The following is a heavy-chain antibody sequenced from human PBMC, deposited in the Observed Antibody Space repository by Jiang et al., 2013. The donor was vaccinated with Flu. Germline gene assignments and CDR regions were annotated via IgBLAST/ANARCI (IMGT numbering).Heavy chain of an antibody. V-gene: IGHV1-69*01. D-gene: IGHD6-25*01. Sequence: KFQGRVTITADESTSTAYMELSSLRSEDTAVYYCASTERQYSSANDYWGQGTLVTVSS. CDR3: ASTERQYSSANDY. J-gene: IGHJ4*02.